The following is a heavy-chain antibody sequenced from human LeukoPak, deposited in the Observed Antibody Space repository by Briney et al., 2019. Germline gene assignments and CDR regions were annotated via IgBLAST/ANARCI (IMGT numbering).Heavy chain of an antibody. V-gene: IGHV3-7*01. CDR3: ARDLPATRGVADNWFDP. D-gene: IGHD6-19*01. CDR2: IKQDGGEK. J-gene: IGHJ5*02. CDR1: GFTISSYW. Sequence: PGGSLRLSCAASGFTISSYWMSWVRQAPGKGLEWVANIKQDGGEKYYVDSVKGRFTISRDNAKNSLYLQMNSLRVEDTAVYSCARDLPATRGVADNWFDPWGQGTLVTVSS.